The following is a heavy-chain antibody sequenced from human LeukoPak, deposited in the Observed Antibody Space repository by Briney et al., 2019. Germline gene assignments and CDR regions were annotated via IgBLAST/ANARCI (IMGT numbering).Heavy chain of an antibody. V-gene: IGHV2-5*02. D-gene: IGHD4-11*01. CDR2: IYWDDDE. CDR3: AHITTVTCADY. CDR1: GFSLTPSGVG. J-gene: IGHJ4*02. Sequence: GPTLVKPTQTLTLTCTFSGFSLTPSGVGVGWIRQPPGKALEWLALIYWDDDERYSPSLKSRLTITKDTSKNQVVLTITNMDPVDTATYYCAHITTVTCADYWGQGTLVTVSS.